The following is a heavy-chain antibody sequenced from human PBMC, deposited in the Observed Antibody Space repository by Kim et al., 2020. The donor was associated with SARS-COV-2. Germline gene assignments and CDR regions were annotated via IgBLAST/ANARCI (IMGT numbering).Heavy chain of an antibody. CDR3: AKMRGAFDV. CDR2: IGSTGETT. Sequence: GGSLRLSCAASGFTFSIYVMGWVRQAPGKGLEWVSDIGSTGETTYYADSVKGRFTVSRDNSKDTLYLQMNSLRAEDTAIYYCAKMRGAFDVWGQGTMVTVSS. CDR1: GFTFSIYV. V-gene: IGHV3-23*01. J-gene: IGHJ3*01.